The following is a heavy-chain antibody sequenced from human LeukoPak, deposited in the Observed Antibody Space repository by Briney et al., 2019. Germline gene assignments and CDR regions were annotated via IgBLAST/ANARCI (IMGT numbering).Heavy chain of an antibody. CDR2: ICYSGSI. V-gene: IGHV4-28*05. CDR3: ARTTPSDYYIDV. CDR1: GYSISGSNW. Sequence: KPSETLSLTCAVSGYSISGSNWWGWIRQPPGKGVEWIGYICYSGSIYYNPSLKRRVTMSVDTSKHQFSLMLSSVTAVDTAVYYCARTTPSDYYIDVWGKGTTVTFSS. J-gene: IGHJ6*03. D-gene: IGHD6-19*01.